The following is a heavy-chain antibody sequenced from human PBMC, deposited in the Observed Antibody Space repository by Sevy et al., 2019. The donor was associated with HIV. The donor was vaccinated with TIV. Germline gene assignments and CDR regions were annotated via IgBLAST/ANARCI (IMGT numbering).Heavy chain of an antibody. V-gene: IGHV1-8*01. J-gene: IGHJ6*02. CDR2: MNPNSGNT. CDR1: GYTFTSYD. Sequence: ASVTVSCKASGYTFTSYDINWVRQATGQGLEWMGWMNPNSGNTGYAQKFQGRVTMTRNTSISTAYMELSSLRSEDTAVYYCARRTYDFYYYYGMDVWGQGTTVTVSS. D-gene: IGHD3-3*01. CDR3: ARRTYDFYYYYGMDV.